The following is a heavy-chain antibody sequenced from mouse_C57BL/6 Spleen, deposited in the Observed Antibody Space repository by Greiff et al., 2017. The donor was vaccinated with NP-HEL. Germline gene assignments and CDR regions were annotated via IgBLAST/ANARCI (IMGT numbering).Heavy chain of an antibody. Sequence: QVTLKECGPGILQSSQTLSLTCSFSGFSLSTSGMGVSWIRQPSGKGLEWLAHIYWDDDKRYNPSLKSRLTISKDTSRNQVFLKITSVDTADTATYYCASGGLFDYFDYWGQGTTLTVSS. J-gene: IGHJ2*01. V-gene: IGHV8-12*01. D-gene: IGHD3-1*01. CDR1: GFSLSTSGMG. CDR3: ASGGLFDYFDY. CDR2: IYWDDDK.